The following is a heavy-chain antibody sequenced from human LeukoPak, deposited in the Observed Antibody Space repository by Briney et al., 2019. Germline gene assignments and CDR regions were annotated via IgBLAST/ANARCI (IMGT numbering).Heavy chain of an antibody. V-gene: IGHV3-30-3*01. CDR2: ISYDGDNK. CDR1: GFTFITYA. CDR3: AKDEDYYGSGSYGHYYGMDV. J-gene: IGHJ6*02. Sequence: PGGSLRLSCAASGFTFITYAMHWVRQAPGKGLEWVSVISYDGDNKYYADSVKGRFTISRDNSKNTLYLQMNSLRAEDTAVYYCAKDEDYYGSGSYGHYYGMDVWGQGTTVTVSS. D-gene: IGHD3-10*01.